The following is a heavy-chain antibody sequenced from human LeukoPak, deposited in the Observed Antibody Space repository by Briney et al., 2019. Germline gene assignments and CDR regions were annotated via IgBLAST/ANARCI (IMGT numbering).Heavy chain of an antibody. J-gene: IGHJ4*02. D-gene: IGHD3-10*01. V-gene: IGHV4-38-2*02. CDR3: ARDRPDYYASGSYGPNYFDS. CDR1: GDSINGGYY. Sequence: NPSETLSLTCSVSGDSINGGYYWGWIRQPPGKGLQWIATIYHSGRTYYNPSFTSRVTISVDTSKNQFSLKLTSVTAADSAVYYCARDRPDYYASGSYGPNYFDSWGQGTLVTVSS. CDR2: IYHSGRT.